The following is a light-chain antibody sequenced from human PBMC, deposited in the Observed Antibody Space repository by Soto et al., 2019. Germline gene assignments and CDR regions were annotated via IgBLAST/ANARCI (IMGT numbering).Light chain of an antibody. V-gene: IGLV2-8*01. CDR1: SSDVGGYNY. CDR2: EVS. CDR3: SSYAGSSNNFVV. Sequence: QSVLTQPPSASGSPGQSVTISCTGTSSDVGGYNYVSWYQQHPGKAPKLMIYEVSKRPSGVPDRFSGSKSGNTASLTVSGLQAEDEADYYCSSYAGSSNNFVVFGGGTKVTVL. J-gene: IGLJ2*01.